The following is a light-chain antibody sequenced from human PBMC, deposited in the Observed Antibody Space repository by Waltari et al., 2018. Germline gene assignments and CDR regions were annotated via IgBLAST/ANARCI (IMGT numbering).Light chain of an antibody. CDR2: NVN. CDR1: SSDVGAYPY. J-gene: IGLJ2*01. CDR3: ASYTKTSTLV. Sequence: QPALTQPAPVSGSPGQWITVPCTGTSSDVGAYPYVPWYQQHPGKAPRLIIYNVNSRPSGVSHRFAGSKSDNTASLTISGLQAEDEADYYCASYTKTSTLVFGGGTKLTVL. V-gene: IGLV2-14*03.